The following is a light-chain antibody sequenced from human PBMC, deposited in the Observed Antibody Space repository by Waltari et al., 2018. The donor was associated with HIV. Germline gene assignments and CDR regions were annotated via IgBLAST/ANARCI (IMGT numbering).Light chain of an antibody. CDR3: QQTFSPPRT. J-gene: IGKJ3*01. CDR1: QNIINY. V-gene: IGKV1-39*01. Sequence: INMTQSPSYLSATVGDRVTITCRASQNIINYLNWYHQSPGKPPKLLIFHASALQDGVSSRFSGRGSGTEFTLSSAGLQPDDFGTYSCQQTFSPPRTFGPGT. CDR2: HAS.